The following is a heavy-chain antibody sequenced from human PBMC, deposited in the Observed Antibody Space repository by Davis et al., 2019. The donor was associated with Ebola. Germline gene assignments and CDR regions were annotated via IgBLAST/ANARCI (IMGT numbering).Heavy chain of an antibody. CDR1: GFTFSSYG. Sequence: PGGSLRLSCAASGFTFSSYGMHWVRQAPGKGLEWVAVIWYDGSNKYYADSVKGRFTISRDNSKNTLYLQMNSLRAGDTAVYYCASGLWFGELSAPNWGQGTLVTVSS. J-gene: IGHJ4*02. V-gene: IGHV3-33*01. D-gene: IGHD3-10*01. CDR2: IWYDGSNK. CDR3: ASGLWFGELSAPN.